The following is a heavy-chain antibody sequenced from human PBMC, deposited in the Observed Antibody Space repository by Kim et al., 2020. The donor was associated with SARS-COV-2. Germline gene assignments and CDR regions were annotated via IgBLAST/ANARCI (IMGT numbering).Heavy chain of an antibody. CDR3: ARDRRYSSGWMRSRFDY. Sequence: ASVKVSCKTSGDTFSSYGVSWVRQAPGQGLEWMGWISAYNGNTNYAQNLQGRVTMTTDTSTTTAYMELRSLRSDDTAVYYCARDRRYSSGWMRSRFDYWG. D-gene: IGHD6-19*01. CDR1: GDTFSSYG. J-gene: IGHJ4*01. CDR2: ISAYNGNT. V-gene: IGHV1-18*01.